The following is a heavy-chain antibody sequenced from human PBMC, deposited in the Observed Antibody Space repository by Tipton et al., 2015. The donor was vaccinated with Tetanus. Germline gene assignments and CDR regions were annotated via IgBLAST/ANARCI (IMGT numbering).Heavy chain of an antibody. J-gene: IGHJ2*01. CDR3: ARRLRPYTGDYIWHLDL. CDR2: IYPGDSDT. D-gene: IGHD1-1*01. CDR1: GYNFNLYW. Sequence: QLVQSGAEVKKSGESLKISCQGSGYNFNLYWIVWVRQMPGKGLEYMGIIYPGDSDTRYSPPFQGQVTISADKSTSTAYPQWSRLKASDTATYCCARRLRPYTGDYIWHLDLWGRGALVTVSS. V-gene: IGHV5-51*01.